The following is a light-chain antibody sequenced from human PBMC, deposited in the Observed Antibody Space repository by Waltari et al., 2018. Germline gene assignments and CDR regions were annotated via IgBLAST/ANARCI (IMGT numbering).Light chain of an antibody. CDR2: GAS. Sequence: IVMTQSPATLSVSPGERVTLSCRASQSVSGNLAWYQQKPGQAPRLLMYGASTRAACVPTRFSGSGSGTEFTVTISSLQSEDFAVYYCQQYNDWPQTFGQGTKLETK. CDR1: QSVSGN. V-gene: IGKV3-15*01. J-gene: IGKJ2*01. CDR3: QQYNDWPQT.